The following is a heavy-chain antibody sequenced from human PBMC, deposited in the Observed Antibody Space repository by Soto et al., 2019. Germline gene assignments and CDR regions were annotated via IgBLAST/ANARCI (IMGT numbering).Heavy chain of an antibody. D-gene: IGHD3-22*01. CDR2: IYYSGST. V-gene: IGHV4-39*01. Sequence: PSETLSLTCTVSGGSISSSSFHWGWIRQPPGKGLEWIGSIYYSGSTYYSPSLKSRVTISVDTSKNQFSLKLSSVTAADTAVYYCAGHRYYYDSSGRLFDYWGQGTLVTVSS. J-gene: IGHJ4*02. CDR3: AGHRYYYDSSGRLFDY. CDR1: GGSISSSSFH.